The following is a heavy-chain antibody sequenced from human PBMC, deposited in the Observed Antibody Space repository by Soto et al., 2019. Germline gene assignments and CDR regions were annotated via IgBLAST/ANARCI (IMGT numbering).Heavy chain of an antibody. J-gene: IGHJ3*02. Sequence: QVQLVESGGGVVQPGRSLRLSCAASGFTFSSYAMHWVRQAPGKGLEWVAVISYDGSNKYYADSVKGRFTISRDNSKNTLYLQMNSLRAADTAVYYCARLLVWLGYAFDIWGQGTMVTVSS. V-gene: IGHV3-30-3*01. CDR2: ISYDGSNK. D-gene: IGHD3-10*01. CDR3: ARLLVWLGYAFDI. CDR1: GFTFSSYA.